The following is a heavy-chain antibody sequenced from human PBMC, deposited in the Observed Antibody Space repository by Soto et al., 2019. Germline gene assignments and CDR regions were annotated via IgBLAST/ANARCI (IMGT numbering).Heavy chain of an antibody. CDR2: IIPIFGTA. CDR3: ARECGAISGYYCFDY. D-gene: IGHD3-22*01. CDR1: GGTFSSYA. V-gene: IGHV1-69*13. J-gene: IGHJ4*02. Sequence: SVKVSCKASGGTFSSYAISWVRQAPGQGLEWMGGIIPIFGTANYAQKFQGRVTITADESTSTAYMELSSLRSEDTAEYYCARECGAISGYYCFDYWGQRTLVTVSS.